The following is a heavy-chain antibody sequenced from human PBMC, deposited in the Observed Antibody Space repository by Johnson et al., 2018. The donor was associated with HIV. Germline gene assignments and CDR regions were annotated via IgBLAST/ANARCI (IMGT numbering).Heavy chain of an antibody. Sequence: QVQLVESGGGVVQPGRSLRLSCAASGFTFSSYAMHWVRQAPGKGLEWVAVISYDGSNRYYADSVKGRFTISRDNSKNTLDLQMNSLTIEDTAVFYCAKTRMGGILDAFDLWGQWTMVIVS. CDR2: ISYDGSNR. CDR1: GFTFSSYA. CDR3: AKTRMGGILDAFDL. V-gene: IGHV3-30*18. D-gene: IGHD3-10*01. J-gene: IGHJ3*01.